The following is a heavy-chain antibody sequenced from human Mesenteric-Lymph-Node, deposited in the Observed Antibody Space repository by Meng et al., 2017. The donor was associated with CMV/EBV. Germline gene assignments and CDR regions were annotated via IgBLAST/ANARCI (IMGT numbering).Heavy chain of an antibody. D-gene: IGHD1-26*01. CDR1: GYTFTGYY. J-gene: IGHJ4*02. CDR2: INPNSGGT. Sequence: ASVKVSCKASGYTFTGYYMHWVRQAPGQGLEWMGWINPNSGGTNYAQKFQGRVTMTRDTSISTAYMELTSLTSDDTAVYYCARGGGSYPGGRFDFWGQGTLVTVSS. V-gene: IGHV1-2*02. CDR3: ARGGGSYPGGRFDF.